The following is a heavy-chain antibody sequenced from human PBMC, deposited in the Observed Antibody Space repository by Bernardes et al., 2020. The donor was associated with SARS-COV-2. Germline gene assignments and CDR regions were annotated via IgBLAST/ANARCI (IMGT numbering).Heavy chain of an antibody. Sequence: GGSLRLSCAASGFRFTQAWMHWVRQAPGKGLEWVARVKSKSSCEARDYAAPVKGSFSISRDDSNNMVYLQMNSLKTEDTAIYYCATGLIAAYEFWGQGTMVTVSS. J-gene: IGHJ3*01. CDR3: ATGLIAAYEF. CDR2: VKSKSSCEAR. V-gene: IGHV3-15*01. D-gene: IGHD2-21*01. CDR1: GFRFTQAW.